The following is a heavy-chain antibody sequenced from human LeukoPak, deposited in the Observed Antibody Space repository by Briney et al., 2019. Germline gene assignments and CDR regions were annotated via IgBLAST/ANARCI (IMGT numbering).Heavy chain of an antibody. CDR2: IDTVGNI. CDR1: GFTFSSYD. CDR3: IRIRAGEHQSGMDV. Sequence: PGGSLRLSCTASGFTFSSYDMNWVRQATGQGLEWGSGIDTVGNIYEADSVKPRFTISRENAWNSLFLQMTSLRDVDTAVYYCIRIRAGEHQSGMDVWGQRTTVTVSS. V-gene: IGHV3-13*01. J-gene: IGHJ6*02. D-gene: IGHD7-27*01.